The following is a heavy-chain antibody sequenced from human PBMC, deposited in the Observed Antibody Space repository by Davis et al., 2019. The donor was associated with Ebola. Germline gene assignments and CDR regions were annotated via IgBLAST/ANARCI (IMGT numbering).Heavy chain of an antibody. CDR2: INAGNGNT. D-gene: IGHD3-22*01. V-gene: IGHV1-3*01. CDR1: GYTFTSYG. J-gene: IGHJ3*02. Sequence: ASVKVSCKASGYTFTSYGISWVRQAPGQRLEWMGWINAGNGNTKYSQKFQGRVTITRDTSASTAYMELSSLRSEDTAVYYCAREGNYYDSAFDIWGQGTMVTVSS. CDR3: AREGNYYDSAFDI.